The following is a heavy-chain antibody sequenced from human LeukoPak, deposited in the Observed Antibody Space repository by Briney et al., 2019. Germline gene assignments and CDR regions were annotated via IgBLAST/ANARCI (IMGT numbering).Heavy chain of an antibody. Sequence: ASVKVSCKASGYSFPSYGISWVRQAPGQGLEWMGGIIPIFGTANYAQKFQGRVTITADESTSTAYMELSSLRSEDTAVYYCARGVSSGLTNWFDPWGQGTLVTVSS. CDR1: GYSFPSYG. CDR3: ARGVSSGLTNWFDP. D-gene: IGHD6-19*01. CDR2: IIPIFGTA. V-gene: IGHV1-69*13. J-gene: IGHJ5*02.